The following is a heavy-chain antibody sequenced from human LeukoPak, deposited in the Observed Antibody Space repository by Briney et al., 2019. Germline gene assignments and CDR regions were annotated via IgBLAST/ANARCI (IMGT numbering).Heavy chain of an antibody. D-gene: IGHD6-19*01. V-gene: IGHV4-34*01. CDR1: GGSFSGYY. J-gene: IGHJ4*02. Sequence: KASETLSLTCAVYGGSFSGYYWSWIRQPPRKGLEWIGEINHSGSTNYNPSLKSRVTISVDTSKNQFSLKLSSVTAADTAVYYCARLSTDIAVPPNEDYWGQGTLVTVSS. CDR3: ARLSTDIAVPPNEDY. CDR2: INHSGST.